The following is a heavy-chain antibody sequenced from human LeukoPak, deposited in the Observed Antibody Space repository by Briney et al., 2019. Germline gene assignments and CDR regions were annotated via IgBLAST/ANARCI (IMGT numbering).Heavy chain of an antibody. CDR3: ARVRRNSGPLDY. V-gene: IGHV4-59*01. D-gene: IGHD2/OR15-2a*01. CDR2: IYYSGST. Sequence: SETLSLTCTVSGGSISSYYWSWIRQPPGKGLEWIGYIYYSGSTNYNPSLKSRVTISVDTSKNQFSLKLSSVTAADTAVYYCARVRRNSGPLDYWGQGTLVTVSS. J-gene: IGHJ4*02. CDR1: GGSISSYY.